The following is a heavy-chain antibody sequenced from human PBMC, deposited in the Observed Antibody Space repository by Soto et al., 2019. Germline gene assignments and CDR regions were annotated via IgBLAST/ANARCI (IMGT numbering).Heavy chain of an antibody. CDR1: GFSFSTYA. V-gene: IGHV3-23*01. D-gene: IGHD2-2*01. Sequence: EVQLLESGRGLVQPGGSLRLSCAASGFSFSTYAMSWVRQAPGKGLEWVSGISAGGGNTYYADSVRGRFTISRDNSKNTVDLQISSLRAEDTALYYCAKHSEYQLLSWLDPWGLGTLVTVSS. CDR2: ISAGGGNT. CDR3: AKHSEYQLLSWLDP. J-gene: IGHJ5*02.